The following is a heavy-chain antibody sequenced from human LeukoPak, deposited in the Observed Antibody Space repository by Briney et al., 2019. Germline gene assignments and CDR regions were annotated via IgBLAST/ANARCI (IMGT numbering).Heavy chain of an antibody. CDR2: INEDETYA. Sequence: GGSLRLSCGASGFTFSRYWMYWVRQAPGKGLVWVGLINEDETYATYADSVKGRFTISRDNAKNTLYLQMNSLGAEDTAVYYCARDLASAAYSFDYWGQGTLVTVSS. J-gene: IGHJ4*02. D-gene: IGHD6-13*01. V-gene: IGHV3-74*03. CDR1: GFTFSRYW. CDR3: ARDLASAAYSFDY.